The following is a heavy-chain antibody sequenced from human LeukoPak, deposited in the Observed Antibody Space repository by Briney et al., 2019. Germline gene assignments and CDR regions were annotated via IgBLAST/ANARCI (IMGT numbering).Heavy chain of an antibody. Sequence: PGGSLRLSCAASGFTFSSYAMHWVRQAPGKGLEWVAVISYDGSNKYYADSVKGRFTISRDNSKNTLYLQMNSLRAEDTAVYYCACSTYYYDSSGYYYRYWGQGTLVTVSS. CDR3: ACSTYYYDSSGYYYRY. CDR2: ISYDGSNK. V-gene: IGHV3-30-3*01. CDR1: GFTFSSYA. D-gene: IGHD3-22*01. J-gene: IGHJ1*01.